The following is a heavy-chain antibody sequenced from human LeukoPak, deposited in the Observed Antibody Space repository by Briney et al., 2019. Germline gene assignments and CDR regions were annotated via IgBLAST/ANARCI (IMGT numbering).Heavy chain of an antibody. V-gene: IGHV3-74*01. CDR3: AKNSGPFDY. Sequence: PGGSLRLSCAASGNYWMHWVRQAPGKGLVWVSHINSDGSWTSYADSVKGRFTISKDNAKNTLYLQMNSLRAEDTAVYYCAKNSGPFDYWGQGTLVTVSS. CDR2: INSDGSWT. J-gene: IGHJ4*02. CDR1: GNYW. D-gene: IGHD1-26*01.